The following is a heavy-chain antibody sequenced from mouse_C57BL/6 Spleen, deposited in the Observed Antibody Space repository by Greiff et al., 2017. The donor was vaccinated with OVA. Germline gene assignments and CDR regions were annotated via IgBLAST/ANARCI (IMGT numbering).Heavy chain of an antibody. CDR3: ARRAVTFDY. CDR1: GYTFTSYW. CDR2: IYPSDSET. V-gene: IGHV1-61*01. D-gene: IGHD2-1*01. J-gene: IGHJ2*01. Sequence: VQLQQPGAELVRPGSSVKLSCKASGYTFTSYWMDWVKQRPGQGLEWIGNIYPSDSETHYNQKFKDKATLTVAKSSSTAYMQLSSLTSEDSAVYYCARRAVTFDYWGQGTTLTVSS.